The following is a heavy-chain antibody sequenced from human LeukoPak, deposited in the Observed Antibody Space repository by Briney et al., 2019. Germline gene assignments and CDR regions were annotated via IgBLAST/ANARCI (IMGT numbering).Heavy chain of an antibody. J-gene: IGHJ3*02. V-gene: IGHV1-18*01. D-gene: IGHD1/OR15-1a*01. CDR1: GYTFTSYG. Sequence: APVKVSCKASGYTFTSYGISWVRQAPGQGLEWMGWISAYNGNTNYAQKLQGRVTMTTDTSTSTAYMELRSLRSDDTAVYYCARDRVFLDQQLDAFDIWGQGTMVTVSS. CDR2: ISAYNGNT. CDR3: ARDRVFLDQQLDAFDI.